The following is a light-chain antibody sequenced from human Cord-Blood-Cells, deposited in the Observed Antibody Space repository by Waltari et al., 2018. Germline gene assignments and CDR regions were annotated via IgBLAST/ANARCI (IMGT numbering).Light chain of an antibody. V-gene: IGLV2-11*01. J-gene: IGLJ3*02. Sequence: QSALTQPRSVSGSPGQSVTIPCTGTSIDVGGYNYVLWYQQHPGKAPKLMIYDVSKRPSGVPDRFSGSKSGNTASLTISGLQAEDEADYYCCSYAGSYTWVFGGGTKLTVL. CDR3: CSYAGSYTWV. CDR2: DVS. CDR1: SIDVGGYNY.